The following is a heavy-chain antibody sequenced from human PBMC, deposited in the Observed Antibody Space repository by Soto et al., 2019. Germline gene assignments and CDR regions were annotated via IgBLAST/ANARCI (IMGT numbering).Heavy chain of an antibody. Sequence: QVQLVQSGAEVKKPGSSVKVSCKASGGTFSSYGINWVRQAPGQGLEWMGGTIPATGTAIYAQNFPGRVTIIADESTSTAYMELRSLRSEDTAVYYWARGGAWRRQLVPLGHWGQGTLVTVSS. CDR1: GGTFSSYG. CDR3: ARGGAWRRQLVPLGH. D-gene: IGHD6-6*01. J-gene: IGHJ4*02. V-gene: IGHV1-69*12. CDR2: TIPATGTA.